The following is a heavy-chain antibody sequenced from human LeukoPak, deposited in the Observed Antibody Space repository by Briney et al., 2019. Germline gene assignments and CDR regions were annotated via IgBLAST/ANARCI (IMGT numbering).Heavy chain of an antibody. CDR2: INHSGST. J-gene: IGHJ4*02. Sequence: SETLSLTCAVYGGSFSGYYWSWTRQPPGKGLEWIGEINHSGSTNYNPSLKSRVTISVDTSKNQFSLKLSSVTAADTAVYYCARIYPDYWGQGTLVTVSS. CDR1: GGSFSGYY. D-gene: IGHD5-12*01. V-gene: IGHV4-34*01. CDR3: ARIYPDY.